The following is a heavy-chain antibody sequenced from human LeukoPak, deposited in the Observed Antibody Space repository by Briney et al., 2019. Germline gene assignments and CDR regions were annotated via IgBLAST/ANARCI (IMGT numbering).Heavy chain of an antibody. CDR3: ARSGGVRGVIKGKDY. CDR1: GYTFTSYY. D-gene: IGHD3-10*01. Sequence: ASVKVSCKASGYTFTSYYMHWVRQAPGQGLEWMGLINPTGGSTGYAQKFQGRVTMTRDASISTAYMELSRLRSDDTAVYYCARSGGVRGVIKGKDYWGQETLVTVSS. V-gene: IGHV1-46*01. J-gene: IGHJ4*02. CDR2: INPTGGST.